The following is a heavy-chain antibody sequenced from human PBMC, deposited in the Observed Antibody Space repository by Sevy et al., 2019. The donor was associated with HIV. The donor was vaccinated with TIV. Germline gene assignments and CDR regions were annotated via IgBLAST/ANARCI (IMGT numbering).Heavy chain of an antibody. V-gene: IGHV3-74*01. CDR3: ARRGDYGLVGYYYYGMDV. Sequence: GGFLRLSCAASGFTFSSYWMHWVRQAPGKGLVWVSRINSDGSSTSYADSVKGRFTISRDNAKNTLYLQMNSLRAEDTAVYYCARRGDYGLVGYYYYGMDVWGQGTTVTVSS. CDR1: GFTFSSYW. J-gene: IGHJ6*02. CDR2: INSDGSST. D-gene: IGHD4-17*01.